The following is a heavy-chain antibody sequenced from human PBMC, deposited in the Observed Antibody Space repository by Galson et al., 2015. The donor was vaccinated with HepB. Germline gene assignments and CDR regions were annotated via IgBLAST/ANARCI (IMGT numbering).Heavy chain of an antibody. D-gene: IGHD3-16*01. Sequence: SVKVSCKASGSTFTSYGISWVRQAPGQGLEWMGWISAYNGNTNYAQKLQGRVTMTTDTSTSTAYMELRSLRSDDTAVYYCARPGPYDYVWGGYFDYWGQGTLVTVSS. J-gene: IGHJ4*02. V-gene: IGHV1-18*04. CDR1: GSTFTSYG. CDR3: ARPGPYDYVWGGYFDY. CDR2: ISAYNGNT.